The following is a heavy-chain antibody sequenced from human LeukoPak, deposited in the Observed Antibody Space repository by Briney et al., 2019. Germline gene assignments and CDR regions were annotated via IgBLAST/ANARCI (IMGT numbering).Heavy chain of an antibody. CDR2: IAYDGSNK. V-gene: IGHV3-30*03. CDR1: GFNFNYYA. J-gene: IGHJ4*02. Sequence: GGSLRLSCAASGFNFNYYAMHWVRQAPGKGLEWVAVIAYDGSNKYEADSVKGRFTISRDNSKNTLYLQMNSLRPEDTAVYYCARERSGPDYWGQGTLVTVSS. CDR3: ARERSGPDY. D-gene: IGHD3-3*01.